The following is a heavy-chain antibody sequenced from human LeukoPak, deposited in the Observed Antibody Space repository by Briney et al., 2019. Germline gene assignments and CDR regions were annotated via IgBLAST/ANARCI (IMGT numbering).Heavy chain of an antibody. CDR3: ARTLNDFWSGYLVDI. CDR2: IYYSGST. D-gene: IGHD3-3*01. CDR1: GGSISSSSYY. Sequence: PSETLSLTCTVSGGSISSSSYYWGWIRQPPGKGLEWIGSIYYSGSTYYNPSLKSRVTISVDTSRNQFSLKLSSVTAADTAVYYCARTLNDFWSGYLVDIWGQGTMVTVSS. V-gene: IGHV4-39*01. J-gene: IGHJ3*02.